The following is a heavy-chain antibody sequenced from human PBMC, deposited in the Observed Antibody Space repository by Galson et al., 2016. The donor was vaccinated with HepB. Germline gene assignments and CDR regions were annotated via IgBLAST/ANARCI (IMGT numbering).Heavy chain of an antibody. Sequence: SLRLSCAASGFTFSDHAMSWFRQAPGKGLEWVGFISSNAYGGTTEFAASVKDRFTISRDDSKSIAYLQMNSLKIEDTAVYFCARDRSSGSGSFGYWGQGTLVTVSS. J-gene: IGHJ4*02. D-gene: IGHD3-10*01. V-gene: IGHV3-49*03. CDR1: GFTFSDHA. CDR2: ISSNAYGGTT. CDR3: ARDRSSGSGSFGY.